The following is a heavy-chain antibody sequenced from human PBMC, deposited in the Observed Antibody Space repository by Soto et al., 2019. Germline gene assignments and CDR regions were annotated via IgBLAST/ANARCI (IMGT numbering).Heavy chain of an antibody. J-gene: IGHJ4*02. V-gene: IGHV4-39*07. CDR1: GGSISSSSYY. D-gene: IGHD1-26*01. CDR3: AKKTQVGAPSSSFFDY. Sequence: SETRSLTCTVSGGSISSSSYYWGWIRQPPGKGLEWIGSIYYSGSTYYNPSLKSRVTISVDTSKNQFSLKLSSVTAADTAVYYCAKKTQVGAPSSSFFDYWGQGTLVTVSS. CDR2: IYYSGST.